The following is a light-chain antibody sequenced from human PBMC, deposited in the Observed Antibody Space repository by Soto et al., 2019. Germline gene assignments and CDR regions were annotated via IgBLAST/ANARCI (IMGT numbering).Light chain of an antibody. V-gene: IGKV3-15*01. CDR1: QSVNSA. CDR3: QQYNNWPT. CDR2: GAS. J-gene: IGKJ1*01. Sequence: ETVMTQSPGTLSVSPGERATLSCRARQSVNSALAWYQAKVGQPPKLLIYGASTRATGIPARFSGSGSGTEFTLTISRLQSEDSGIYYCQQYNNWPTFGQGTKVEV.